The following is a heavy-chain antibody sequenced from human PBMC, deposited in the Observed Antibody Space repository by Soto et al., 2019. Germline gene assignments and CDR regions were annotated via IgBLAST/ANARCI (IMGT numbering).Heavy chain of an antibody. D-gene: IGHD5-18*01. V-gene: IGHV4-31*03. CDR2: IYYSGTT. Sequence: PSETLSLTCTVSGGSISSEGYYWSWFRQLPGKGLEWIGDIYYSGTTYHNPSLRSRLTISGDASKIQFSLKLSSVTDADTALYYCARGRGYSYGPYYFDYWGQGTLVTVSS. CDR1: GGSISSEGYY. CDR3: ARGRGYSYGPYYFDY. J-gene: IGHJ4*02.